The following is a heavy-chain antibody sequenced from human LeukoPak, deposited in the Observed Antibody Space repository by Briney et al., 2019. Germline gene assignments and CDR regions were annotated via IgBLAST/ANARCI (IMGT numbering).Heavy chain of an antibody. CDR3: ARETYSSSCRDAFDI. CDR2: IYYSGST. Sequence: SETLSLTCTVSGGSLSSSSYYWGWIRQPPGRGLEWIVSIYYSGSTYYNPSLKSRVTISVDTSKNQFSLKLSSVTAADTAVYYCARETYSSSCRDAFDIWGQGTMVTVSS. D-gene: IGHD6-13*01. V-gene: IGHV4-39*07. J-gene: IGHJ3*02. CDR1: GGSLSSSSYY.